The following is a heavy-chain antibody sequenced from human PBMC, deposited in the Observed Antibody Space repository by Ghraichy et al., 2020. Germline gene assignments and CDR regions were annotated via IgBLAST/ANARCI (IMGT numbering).Heavy chain of an antibody. CDR2: IYYSGSP. CDR1: GGSLSTYY. CDR3: ASRQQQWVAADH. D-gene: IGHD6-19*01. Sequence: SETLSLTCTVSGGSLSTYYWTWIRQSPGKGLEWIGYIYYSGSPNYNPSLKSRVTLSVDTSKNQFSLILTSVTAADTAVYFCASRQQQWVAADHWGPGTLVTVSS. J-gene: IGHJ4*02. V-gene: IGHV4-59*12.